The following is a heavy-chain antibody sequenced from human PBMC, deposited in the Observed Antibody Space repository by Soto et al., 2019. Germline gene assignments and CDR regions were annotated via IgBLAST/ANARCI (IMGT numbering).Heavy chain of an antibody. CDR2: IYWDDVK. Sequence: QITLKESGPTVVKPTQTLTLTCTFSGFSLNTSEVGVGWIRQPPGKALEWLALIYWDDVKRYSPSLKSRLTATRDTSKNQVVLTMTNMDPVDTATYYCALKHYNDDGDDYWGQGTLVTVSS. D-gene: IGHD3-22*01. V-gene: IGHV2-5*02. CDR1: GFSLNTSEVG. J-gene: IGHJ4*02. CDR3: ALKHYNDDGDDY.